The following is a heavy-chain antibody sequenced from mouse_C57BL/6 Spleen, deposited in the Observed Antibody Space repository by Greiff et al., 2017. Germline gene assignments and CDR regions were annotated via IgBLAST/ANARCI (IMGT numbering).Heavy chain of an antibody. J-gene: IGHJ2*01. CDR1: GYTFTSYW. CDR3: ARELGRDYFDY. Sequence: QVQLQQPGAELVKPGASVKLSCKASGYTFTSYWMQWVKQRPGQGLEWIGEIDPSDSNTNYNQKFKGKATLTVDTSSSTAYMQLSSLTSEDSAVYYCARELGRDYFDYWGQGTTLTVSS. CDR2: IDPSDSNT. D-gene: IGHD4-1*01. V-gene: IGHV1-50*01.